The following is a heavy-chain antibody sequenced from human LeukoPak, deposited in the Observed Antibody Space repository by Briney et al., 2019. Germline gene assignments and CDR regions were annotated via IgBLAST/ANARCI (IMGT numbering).Heavy chain of an antibody. J-gene: IGHJ4*02. Sequence: GGSLRLSCAASGFTFNTYSMYWVRQAPGKGLEWVSGISNVGGNTYYADSVKGRFTISRDNSKNTLYLQVNSLIAEDTALYYRASDYVYVGGSNRRIDCWGQGTLVTVS. V-gene: IGHV3-23*01. CDR1: GFTFNTYS. CDR3: ASDYVYVGGSNRRIDC. D-gene: IGHD3-16*02. CDR2: ISNVGGNT.